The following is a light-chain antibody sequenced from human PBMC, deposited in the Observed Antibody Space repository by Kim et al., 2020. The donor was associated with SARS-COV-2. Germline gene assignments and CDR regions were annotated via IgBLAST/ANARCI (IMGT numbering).Light chain of an antibody. CDR3: SSWASTTSYV. V-gene: IGLV2-14*03. Sequence: GQSITLSCPGTRLDVGGYNYVSWYQQHPGTAPKLMIYDVHNRPTGVSDRFSGSKSGNTASLTISGLQAEDEADYYCSSWASTTSYVFGTGTKVTVL. CDR2: DVH. CDR1: RLDVGGYNY. J-gene: IGLJ1*01.